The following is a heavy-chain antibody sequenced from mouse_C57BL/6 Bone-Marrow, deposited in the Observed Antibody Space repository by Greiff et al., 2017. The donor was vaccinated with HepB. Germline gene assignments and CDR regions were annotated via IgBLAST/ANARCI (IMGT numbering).Heavy chain of an antibody. CDR2: INYDGSST. D-gene: IGHD1-1*01. V-gene: IGHV5-16*01. CDR3: ARLTTVVATDYAMDY. CDR1: GFTFSDYY. J-gene: IGHJ4*01. Sequence: EVKVVESEGGLVQPGSSMKLSCTASGFTFSDYYMAWVRQVPEKGLEWVANINYDGSSTYYLDSLKSRFIISRDNAKNILYLQMSSLKSEDTATYYCARLTTVVATDYAMDYWGQGTSVTVSS.